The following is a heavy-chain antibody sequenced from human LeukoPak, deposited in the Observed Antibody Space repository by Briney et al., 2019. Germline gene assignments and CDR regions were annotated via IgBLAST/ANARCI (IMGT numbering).Heavy chain of an antibody. J-gene: IGHJ4*02. D-gene: IGHD3-10*01. CDR3: ARSGSSLTYFDY. Sequence: GGSLRLSCAASGFTFSSYGMHWVRQAPGKGLEWVAFIRYDGSNKYYADSVKGRFTISRGNSKNTLYLQMNSLRAEDTAVYYCARSGSSLTYFDYWGQGTLVTVSS. V-gene: IGHV3-30*02. CDR2: IRYDGSNK. CDR1: GFTFSSYG.